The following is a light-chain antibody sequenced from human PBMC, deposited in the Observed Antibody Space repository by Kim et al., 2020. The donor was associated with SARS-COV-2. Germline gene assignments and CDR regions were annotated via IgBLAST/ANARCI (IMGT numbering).Light chain of an antibody. J-gene: IGLJ3*02. CDR3: LVWHSNSNHVV. V-gene: IGLV3-21*04. CDR2: YDR. CDR1: NIGHYS. Sequence: PGDTASITCGGDNIGHYSVHWYQQRSGQAPVVVLYYDRARPPGTPERFSGSSSGNIATRTISRVEAVDEADYYCLVWHSNSNHVVFGGGTQLTVL.